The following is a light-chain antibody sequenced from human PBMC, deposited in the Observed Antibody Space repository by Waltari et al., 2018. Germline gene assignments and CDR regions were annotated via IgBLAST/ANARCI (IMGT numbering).Light chain of an antibody. CDR1: QTINKY. J-gene: IGKJ5*01. Sequence: DIQMTQSPSSLSASVGDRVTITCRASQTINKYLNWYQKKPGRAPKVLISVISYLHTGVPSRFSGSGSGTDFTLTINDLQPEDVATYYCQEADGFLSITFGQGTRLEI. CDR3: QEADGFLSIT. CDR2: VIS. V-gene: IGKV1-39*01.